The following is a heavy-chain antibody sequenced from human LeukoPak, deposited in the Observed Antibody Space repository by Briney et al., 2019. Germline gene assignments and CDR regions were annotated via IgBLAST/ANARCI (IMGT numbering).Heavy chain of an antibody. V-gene: IGHV3-7*01. CDR3: AKLLGDVTTFDY. Sequence: GGSLRLSCAGSGFTFSRSWMTWVRQAPGKGLEWVASINQDGSVKHYMDSVKGRFTISRDNAENSLHLQMHSLRAEDTAVYYCAKLLGDVTTFDYWGQGTLVTVSS. CDR2: INQDGSVK. J-gene: IGHJ4*02. D-gene: IGHD3-16*01. CDR1: GFTFSRSW.